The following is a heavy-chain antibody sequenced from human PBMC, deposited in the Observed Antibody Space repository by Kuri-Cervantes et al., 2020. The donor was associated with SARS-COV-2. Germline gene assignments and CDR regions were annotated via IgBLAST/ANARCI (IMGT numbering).Heavy chain of an antibody. V-gene: IGHV1-2*04. J-gene: IGHJ3*02. CDR3: AGSTPFRRLVVICQGGAFDI. CDR2: INPNSGGT. Sequence: AAVKVSCKASGYTFTGYYMHWVRQAPGQGLEWMGWINPNSGGTNYAQKFQGWVTMTRDTSISTVYMELSRLRSDDTAVYYCAGSTPFRRLVVICQGGAFDIWGQGTMVTVSS. CDR1: GYTFTGYY. D-gene: IGHD3-22*01.